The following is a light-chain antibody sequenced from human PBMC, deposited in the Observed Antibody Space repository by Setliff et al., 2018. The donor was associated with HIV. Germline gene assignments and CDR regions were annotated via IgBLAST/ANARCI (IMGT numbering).Light chain of an antibody. J-gene: IGLJ1*01. CDR1: SGDVGRYNL. CDR3: CSNTGSNTYV. V-gene: IGLV2-23*01. CDR2: QAS. Sequence: QSALTQPASVSGPPGQSITISCTGTSGDVGRYNLVSWYQQQPGKPPKLIIYQASKRPSGVSNRFSGSKSGNTASLTISGLQAEDEADYYCCSNTGSNTYVFGTGTKVTVL.